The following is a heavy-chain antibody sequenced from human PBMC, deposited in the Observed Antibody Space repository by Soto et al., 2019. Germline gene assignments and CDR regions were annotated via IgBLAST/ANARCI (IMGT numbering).Heavy chain of an antibody. CDR2: IIPIFGTA. J-gene: IGHJ4*02. CDR1: GGTFSSYA. CDR3: ARDAVTAMALWY. D-gene: IGHD5-18*01. V-gene: IGHV1-69*13. Sequence: SVKVSCKASGGTFSSYAISWVRQAPGQGLEWMGGIIPIFGTANYAQKFQGRVTITADESTSTAYMELSSLRSEDTAVYYCARDAVTAMALWYWGQGTLVTVSS.